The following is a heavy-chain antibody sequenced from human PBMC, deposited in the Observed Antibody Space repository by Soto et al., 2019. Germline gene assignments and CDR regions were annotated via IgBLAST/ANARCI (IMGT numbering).Heavy chain of an antibody. V-gene: IGHV3-48*03. D-gene: IGHD3-22*01. J-gene: IGHJ3*02. CDR1: GFTFGSYE. CDR3: ARGAYYYDSSGYMKAFDI. CDR2: ISSSGSTI. Sequence: GSLRLSCAASGFTFGSYEMNWVRQAPGNGLEWLSYISSSGSTIDYADSVKGRFTISRDNAKNSLYLQMNSLRAEDTAVYYCARGAYYYDSSGYMKAFDIWGQGTMVTVSS.